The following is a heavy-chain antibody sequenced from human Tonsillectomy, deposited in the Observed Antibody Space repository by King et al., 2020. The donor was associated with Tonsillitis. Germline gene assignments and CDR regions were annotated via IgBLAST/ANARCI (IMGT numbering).Heavy chain of an antibody. J-gene: IGHJ4*02. CDR3: VRQGASRGVIDS. V-gene: IGHV5-51*01. Sequence: VQLVESETEVKKPGETLRISCKGSGFIFTTSWIAWVRQMPGKGLDWMGIIYPGDSDTRYSPSFQGRITISADKSITTAYLQWSNLKASDTAMYYCVRQGASRGVIDSWGQGTLVTVSS. D-gene: IGHD2-2*01. CDR1: GFIFTTSW. CDR2: IYPGDSDT.